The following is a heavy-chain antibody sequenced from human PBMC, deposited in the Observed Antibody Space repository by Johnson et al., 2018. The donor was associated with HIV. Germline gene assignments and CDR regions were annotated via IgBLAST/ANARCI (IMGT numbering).Heavy chain of an antibody. CDR2: INWNGGST. Sequence: VQLVESGGDVVQPGMSLRLSYAASGFTFDDYGMSWVRQAPGKGLEWVSGINWNGGSTGYADSVKGRFTISRDNAKNSVYLQMNSRRAEDTAVYYCARGGAYCGGDCNAFDIWGQGTMVTVSS. D-gene: IGHD2-21*02. CDR3: ARGGAYCGGDCNAFDI. CDR1: GFTFDDYG. V-gene: IGHV3-20*03. J-gene: IGHJ3*02.